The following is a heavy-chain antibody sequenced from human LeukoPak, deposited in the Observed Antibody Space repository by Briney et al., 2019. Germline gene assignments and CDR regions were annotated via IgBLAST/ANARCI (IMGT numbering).Heavy chain of an antibody. V-gene: IGHV4-59*01. CDR2: IYYSGST. D-gene: IGHD1-1*01. CDR3: ARVRGTNYYYYGMDV. J-gene: IGHJ6*02. Sequence: SETLSLTCTVSGGSISSYYWSWIRQPPGKGLEWIGYIYYSGSTNYNPSLKSRVTISVDTSNNQFSLKLSSVTAADTAVYYCARVRGTNYYYYGMDVWGQGTTVTVSS. CDR1: GGSISSYY.